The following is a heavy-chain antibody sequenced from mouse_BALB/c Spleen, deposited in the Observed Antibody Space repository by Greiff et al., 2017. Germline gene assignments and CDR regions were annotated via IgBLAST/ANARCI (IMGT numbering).Heavy chain of an antibody. Sequence: DVKLVESGGGLVQPGGSLRLSCATSGFTFTDYYMSWVRQPPGKALEWLGFIRNKANGYTTEYSASVKGRFTISRDNSQSILYLQMNTLRAEDSATYYCARDGGWLLWFAYWGQGTLVTVSA. CDR2: IRNKANGYTT. CDR3: ARDGGWLLWFAY. V-gene: IGHV7-3*02. CDR1: GFTFTDYY. D-gene: IGHD2-3*01. J-gene: IGHJ3*01.